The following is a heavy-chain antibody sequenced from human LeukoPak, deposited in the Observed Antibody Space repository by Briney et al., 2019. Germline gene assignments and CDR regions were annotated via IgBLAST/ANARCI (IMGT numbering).Heavy chain of an antibody. CDR2: ISSSSSFI. Sequence: GGSLRLSCAAAGFPFSTLTINWVRQAPGKGLEWVSSISSSSSFIFYADSVKGRFTISRDNAKSLLYLQMNSLRAEDTAVYYCAGRSDYGEGYLQHWGQGTLVIVSS. V-gene: IGHV3-21*01. CDR1: GFPFSTLT. D-gene: IGHD4-17*01. J-gene: IGHJ1*01. CDR3: AGRSDYGEGYLQH.